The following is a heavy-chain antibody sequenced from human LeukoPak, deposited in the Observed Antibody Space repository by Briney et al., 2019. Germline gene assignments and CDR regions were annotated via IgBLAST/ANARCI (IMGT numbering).Heavy chain of an antibody. CDR2: TYYRSTWYN. D-gene: IGHD2-2*01. CDR3: ARRLTQYDCFDP. J-gene: IGHJ5*02. V-gene: IGHV6-1*01. CDR1: GDSVSSNSVT. Sequence: SQTLSLTCAISGDSVSSNSVTWNWIRQSPSRGLEWLGRTYYRSTWYNDYAVSVGGRITVNPDTSKNQFSLHLNSVTPEGTAVYYCARRLTQYDCFDPWGQGILVTVSS.